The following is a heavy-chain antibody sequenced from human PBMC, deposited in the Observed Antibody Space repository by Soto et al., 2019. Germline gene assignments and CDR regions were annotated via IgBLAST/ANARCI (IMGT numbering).Heavy chain of an antibody. V-gene: IGHV1-2*02. CDR1: GYTFTGYY. CDR3: ARSTKYSSSLSNLDY. D-gene: IGHD6-13*01. J-gene: IGHJ4*02. Sequence: ASVKVSCKASGYTFTGYYMHWVRQAPGQGLEWMGWINPNSGSTNYAQKFQGRVTMTRDTSISTAYMELSRLRSDDTAVYYCARSTKYSSSLSNLDYWGQGTLVTVSS. CDR2: INPNSGST.